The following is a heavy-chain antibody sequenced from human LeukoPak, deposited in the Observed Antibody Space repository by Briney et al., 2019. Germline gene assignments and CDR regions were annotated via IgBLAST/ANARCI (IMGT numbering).Heavy chain of an antibody. Sequence: SQTLSLTCTVSGGSISSGGYYWRWIRQHPGKGLEWIGYIYYSGSTYYNPSLKSRVTISVDTSKNQFSLKLSSVTAADTSVYYRARVGSSWSDAFDIWGQGTMVTVSS. D-gene: IGHD6-13*01. V-gene: IGHV4-31*03. CDR2: IYYSGST. CDR1: GGSISSGGYY. CDR3: ARVGSSWSDAFDI. J-gene: IGHJ3*02.